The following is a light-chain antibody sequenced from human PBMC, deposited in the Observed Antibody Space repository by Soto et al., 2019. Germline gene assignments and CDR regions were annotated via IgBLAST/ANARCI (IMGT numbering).Light chain of an antibody. CDR2: GAS. CDR3: QQDGSSPTT. V-gene: IGKV3-20*01. CDR1: QSVSSSY. J-gene: IGKJ1*01. Sequence: EIVLTQSPGTLSLSPGERATLSCRAGQSVSSSYLAWYQQKPGQAPRLLIYGASSRATGIPDRFSGSGSGTGFTLTISRLEPEDFAVYYCQQDGSSPTTFGQGTKVEIK.